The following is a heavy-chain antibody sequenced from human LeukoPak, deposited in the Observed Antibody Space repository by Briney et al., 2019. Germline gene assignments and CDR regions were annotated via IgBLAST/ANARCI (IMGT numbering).Heavy chain of an antibody. CDR1: GFTFSNAW. CDR3: TTDGPYEGIVVVPAAPVDAFDI. V-gene: IGHV3-15*01. J-gene: IGHJ3*02. D-gene: IGHD2-2*01. Sequence: PGGSLRLSCAASGFTFSNAWMSWVRQAPGKGLEWVGRIKSKTDGGTTDYAAPVKGRFTISRDDSKNTLYLQMNSLKTEDTAVYYCTTDGPYEGIVVVPAAPVDAFDIWGQGTMVTVSS. CDR2: IKSKTDGGTT.